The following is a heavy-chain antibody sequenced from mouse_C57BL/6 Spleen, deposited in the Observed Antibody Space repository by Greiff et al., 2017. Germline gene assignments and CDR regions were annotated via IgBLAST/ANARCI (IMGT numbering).Heavy chain of an antibody. V-gene: IGHV1-52*01. CDR3: AREGGSTTVVAHWYFDV. J-gene: IGHJ1*03. Sequence: VQLQQSGAELVRPGPSVKLSCKASGYTFTSYWMHWVKQRPIQGLEWIGNIDPSDSETHYNQKFKDKATLTVDKSSSTAYMQLSSLTSEDSAVYYCAREGGSTTVVAHWYFDVWGTGTTVTVSA. CDR1: GYTFTSYW. CDR2: IDPSDSET. D-gene: IGHD1-1*01.